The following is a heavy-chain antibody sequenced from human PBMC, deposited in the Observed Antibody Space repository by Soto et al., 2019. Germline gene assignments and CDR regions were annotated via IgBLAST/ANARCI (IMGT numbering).Heavy chain of an antibody. CDR3: ARGALPWIQLWQHSAFDY. CDR2: IIPIFGTA. V-gene: IGHV1-69*13. CDR1: GGTFSSYA. D-gene: IGHD5-18*01. Sequence: GASVKVSCKASGGTFSSYAISWVRQAPGQGLEWMGGIIPIFGTANYAQKFQGRVTITADESTSTAYMELSSLRSEDTAVYYCARGALPWIQLWQHSAFDYWGQGTLVTVS. J-gene: IGHJ4*02.